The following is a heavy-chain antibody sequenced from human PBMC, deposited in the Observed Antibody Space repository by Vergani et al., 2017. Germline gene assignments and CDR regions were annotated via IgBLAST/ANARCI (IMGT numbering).Heavy chain of an antibody. J-gene: IGHJ4*02. V-gene: IGHV4-59*01. CDR2: IYYSGST. Sequence: QVQLQESGPGLVKPSETLSLTCTVSGGSISSYYWSWIRQPPGKGLEWIGYIYYSGSTNYNPSLKSRVTISVDTSKNQFSLKLSSVTAADTAVYYCAKDGDSGYDNPRWYFDYWGQGTLVTVSS. CDR1: GGSISSYY. CDR3: AKDGDSGYDNPRWYFDY. D-gene: IGHD5-12*01.